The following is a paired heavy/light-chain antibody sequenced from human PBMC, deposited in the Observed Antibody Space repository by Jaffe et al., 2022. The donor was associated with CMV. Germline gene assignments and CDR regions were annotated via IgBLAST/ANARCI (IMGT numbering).Light chain of an antibody. CDR3: AAWDGSLKGWV. V-gene: IGLV1-44*01. J-gene: IGLJ3*02. Sequence: QSVLTQPPSASGTPGQRVSISCSGSSSNIGRDTVSWFQQLPGTAPKLVIYSDNQRPSGVPDRLSGSKSGTSASLAISGLQSEDEADYYCAAWDGSLKGWVFGGGTKLTVL. CDR1: SSNIGRDT. CDR2: SDN.
Heavy chain of an antibody. J-gene: IGHJ4*02. Sequence: QVQLQQSGPGLVKPSQTLSLTCAISGDSVSSNRAAWNWIRQTPSRGLEWLGRTYYRSKWYSDYAVSVKSRTTINPDTSKNQFSLQLNSVTPEDTAIYFCARVGVTGALDYWGQGTLVTVSS. CDR2: TYYRSKWYS. CDR3: ARVGVTGALDY. V-gene: IGHV6-1*01. CDR1: GDSVSSNRAA. D-gene: IGHD1-20*01.